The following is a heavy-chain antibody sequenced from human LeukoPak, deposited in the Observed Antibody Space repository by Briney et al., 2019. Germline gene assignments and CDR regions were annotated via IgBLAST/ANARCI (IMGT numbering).Heavy chain of an antibody. J-gene: IGHJ3*01. CDR2: IGASGSST. V-gene: IGHV3-23*01. CDR3: AKSPYYDSSGDAFEV. CDR1: GFTFSSYA. D-gene: IGHD3-22*01. Sequence: GRSLRLSCAASGFTFSSYAMHWVRQAPGKGLEWVAAIGASGSSTYYAASVEGRFTISRDNSKETLYLQMDSLRGDDTAVYFCAKSPYYDSSGDAFEVWGQGTSVTVSS.